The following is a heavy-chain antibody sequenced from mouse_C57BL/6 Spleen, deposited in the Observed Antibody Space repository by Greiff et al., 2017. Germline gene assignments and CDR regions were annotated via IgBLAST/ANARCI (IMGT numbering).Heavy chain of an antibody. CDR3: ARYDGYYGYFDY. Sequence: VQLKQSGPELVKPGASVKISCKASGYTFTDYYMNWVKQSHGKSLEWIGDINPNNGGTSYNQKFKGKATLTVDKSSSTAYMELRSLTSEDSAVYYCARYDGYYGYFDYWGQGTTLTVSS. D-gene: IGHD2-3*01. V-gene: IGHV1-26*01. J-gene: IGHJ2*01. CDR1: GYTFTDYY. CDR2: INPNNGGT.